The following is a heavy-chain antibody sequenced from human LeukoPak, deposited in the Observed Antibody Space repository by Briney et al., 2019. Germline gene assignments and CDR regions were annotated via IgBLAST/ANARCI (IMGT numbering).Heavy chain of an antibody. V-gene: IGHV4-34*01. Sequence: SETLSLTCTVSGGSVTSGDYSWSWIRQHPGKGLEWIGEINHRGSTNYHPSLKSPVTISVATSKTQFSLKLSSVTAADTAVYYCARGRPPGSTNRTPITSYFDYWGQGTLVTVSS. CDR1: GGSVTSGDYS. J-gene: IGHJ4*02. D-gene: IGHD1-26*01. CDR3: ARGRPPGSTNRTPITSYFDY. CDR2: INHRGST.